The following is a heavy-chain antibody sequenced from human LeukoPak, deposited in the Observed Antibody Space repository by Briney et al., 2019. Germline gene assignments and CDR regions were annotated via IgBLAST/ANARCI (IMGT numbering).Heavy chain of an antibody. CDR2: IYYSGST. J-gene: IGHJ4*02. V-gene: IGHV4-59*01. Sequence: SETLSLTCTVSGGSISSYYWSWIRQPPGKGLEWIGYIYYSGSTNYNPSLKSRVTISVDTSKNQFSLKLSSVTAADTAVYYCARDRSSWGYYFNYWGQGTLVTVSS. D-gene: IGHD2-2*01. CDR1: GGSISSYY. CDR3: ARDRSSWGYYFNY.